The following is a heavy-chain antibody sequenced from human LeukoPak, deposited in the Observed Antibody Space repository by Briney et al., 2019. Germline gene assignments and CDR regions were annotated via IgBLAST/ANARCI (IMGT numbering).Heavy chain of an antibody. CDR1: GFSFSVYW. CDR2: IKTDGSIT. Sequence: GGSLRLSCAASGFSFSVYWMHWVRQAPGKGPVWVSRIKTDGSITDYADSVKGRFTISRDNSKNTLYLQMSFVRAEDTGIYFCAKDSGPGTASYYDYMDVWGNGTTVTVSS. J-gene: IGHJ6*03. D-gene: IGHD1-14*01. V-gene: IGHV3-74*01. CDR3: AKDSGPGTASYYDYMDV.